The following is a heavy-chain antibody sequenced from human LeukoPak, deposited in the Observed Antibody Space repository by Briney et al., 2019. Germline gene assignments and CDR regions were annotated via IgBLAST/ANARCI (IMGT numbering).Heavy chain of an antibody. Sequence: SVKVSCKASGYTFSSYAISWVRQAPGQGLEWMGRIIPILGIANYAQKFQGRVTITADKSTSTAYMELSSLRSEDTAVYYCARDGYYGSGSYYKGTYWGQGTLVTVSS. D-gene: IGHD3-10*01. CDR3: ARDGYYGSGSYYKGTY. V-gene: IGHV1-69*04. CDR1: GYTFSSYA. CDR2: IIPILGIA. J-gene: IGHJ4*02.